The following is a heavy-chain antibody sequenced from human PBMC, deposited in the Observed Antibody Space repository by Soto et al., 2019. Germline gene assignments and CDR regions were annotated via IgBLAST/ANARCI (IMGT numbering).Heavy chain of an antibody. CDR2: IYHRGST. V-gene: IGHV4-61*01. CDR1: GGSVRDGSYY. CDR3: AGYNWNYYFDP. J-gene: IGHJ5*02. Sequence: PSETLSLTCTVSGGSVRDGSYYWAWLRQPPGKGRECIGHIYHRGSTIYNPSLKRRVTISIDTSKSQFSLNLNSMTAADTAVYYCAGYNWNYYFDPWGQGTLVTVSS. D-gene: IGHD1-7*01.